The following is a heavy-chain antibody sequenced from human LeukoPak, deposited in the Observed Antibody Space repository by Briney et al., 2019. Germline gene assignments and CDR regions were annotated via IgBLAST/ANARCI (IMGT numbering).Heavy chain of an antibody. CDR1: GGSISSYY. J-gene: IGHJ5*02. Sequence: SSETLSLTCTVSGGSISSYYWSWIRQPPGKGLEWIGYIYYSGSTNYNPSLKSRVTISVDTSKNQFSLKLSSVTAAVTAVYYCARAHCSSTSCYAGRGWFDPWGQGTLVTVSS. CDR2: IYYSGST. D-gene: IGHD2-2*01. CDR3: ARAHCSSTSCYAGRGWFDP. V-gene: IGHV4-59*01.